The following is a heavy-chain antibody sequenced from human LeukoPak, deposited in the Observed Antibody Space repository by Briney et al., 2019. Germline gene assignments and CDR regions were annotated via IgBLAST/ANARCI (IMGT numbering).Heavy chain of an antibody. CDR1: GGSISSGGYY. CDR3: AGGNGDYDILTGYYEGGYNWFDP. CDR2: IYYSGGT. D-gene: IGHD3-9*01. J-gene: IGHJ5*02. V-gene: IGHV4-31*03. Sequence: PSETLSLTCTVSGGSISSGGYYWSWIRQHPGKGLEWIGYIYYSGGTYYNPSLKSRVTISVDTSKNQFSLKLSSVTAADTAVYYCAGGNGDYDILTGYYEGGYNWFDPWGQGTLVTVSS.